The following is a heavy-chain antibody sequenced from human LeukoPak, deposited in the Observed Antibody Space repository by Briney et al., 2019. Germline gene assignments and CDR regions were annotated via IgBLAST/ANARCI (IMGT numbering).Heavy chain of an antibody. V-gene: IGHV1-2*02. CDR1: GYTFTSYD. D-gene: IGHD6-13*01. Sequence: EASVKVSCKASGYTFTSYDINWVRQATGQGLEWMGWMNPNSGDTNYAQKFQGRVTMTRDTSISTAYMELSRLRSDDTAVYYCARDGPRYSSSWYVDYWGQGTLVTVSS. CDR3: ARDGPRYSSSWYVDY. CDR2: MNPNSGDT. J-gene: IGHJ4*02.